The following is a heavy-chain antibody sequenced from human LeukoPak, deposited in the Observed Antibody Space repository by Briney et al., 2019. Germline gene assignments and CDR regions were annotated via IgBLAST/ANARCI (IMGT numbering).Heavy chain of an antibody. CDR1: GFTFSSYA. D-gene: IGHD4-17*01. V-gene: IGHV3-23*01. Sequence: PGGSLRLSCAASGFTFSSYAMSWVRQAPGKGLEWVSAISGSGGSTYYADSVKGRFTISRDNAKNSLYLQMNSLRAEDTAVYYCARAGTTVTTNYWGQGTLVTVSS. CDR3: ARAGTTVTTNY. J-gene: IGHJ4*02. CDR2: ISGSGGST.